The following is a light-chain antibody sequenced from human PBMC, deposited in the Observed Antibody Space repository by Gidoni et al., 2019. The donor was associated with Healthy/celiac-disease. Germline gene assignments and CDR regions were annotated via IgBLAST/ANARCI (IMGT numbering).Light chain of an antibody. CDR3: QQSYSTPRT. CDR1: QSISRK. CDR2: AAS. V-gene: IGKV1-39*01. J-gene: IGKJ1*01. Sequence: DIQMTQSPSSLSASVGDRVTIPCRASQSISRKLNWYQQKPGKAPNLLIYAASRLQSGVPSRFLGSGSGTYFTLTISSLQPEDFATYYCQQSYSTPRTFGQGTKVEIK.